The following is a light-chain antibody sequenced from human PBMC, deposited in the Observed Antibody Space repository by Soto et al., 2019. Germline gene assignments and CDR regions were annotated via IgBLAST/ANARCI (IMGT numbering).Light chain of an antibody. Sequence: QSALTQPASVSGSPGQSITISCTGTSSDVGGYNYVSWYQQHPGKAPKLMIYDVSNRPSGVSNRFSGSKSGNTASLTISGLHAEDEADYYCSSYTSSSTPYVVFGGGTQVTVL. CDR1: SSDVGGYNY. J-gene: IGLJ2*01. CDR3: SSYTSSSTPYVV. V-gene: IGLV2-14*01. CDR2: DVS.